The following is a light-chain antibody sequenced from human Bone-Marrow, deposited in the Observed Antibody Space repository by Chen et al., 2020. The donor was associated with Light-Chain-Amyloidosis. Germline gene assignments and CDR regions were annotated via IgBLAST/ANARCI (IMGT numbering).Light chain of an antibody. Sequence: QSALTQPASASGSPGQSITISFTGTSSDVGGDNHVSWYQQHPDKAPKLMIYEVTNRPSWVPDRFYGSKSDNTASLTISGLQTEDEADYFCSSYTITNTLVFGSGTRVTVL. CDR2: EVT. J-gene: IGLJ1*01. CDR1: SSDVGGDNH. V-gene: IGLV2-14*01. CDR3: SSYTITNTLV.